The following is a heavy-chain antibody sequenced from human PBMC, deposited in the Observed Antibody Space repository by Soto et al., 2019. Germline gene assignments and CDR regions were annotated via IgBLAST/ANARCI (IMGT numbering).Heavy chain of an antibody. CDR1: GFTFSDHY. D-gene: IGHD3-10*01. Sequence: EVQLVESGGGSVQPGGSLRLSCAASGFTFSDHYMDWVRQAPGKGLEWVGRIRNRPNSYTTQYAASVKGRFAVLRDDSENLVYLQMNDLKTEDTAVYYCVRDSGRGFYFDYWGQGAQVTVSS. CDR3: VRDSGRGFYFDY. J-gene: IGHJ4*02. V-gene: IGHV3-72*01. CDR2: IRNRPNSYTT.